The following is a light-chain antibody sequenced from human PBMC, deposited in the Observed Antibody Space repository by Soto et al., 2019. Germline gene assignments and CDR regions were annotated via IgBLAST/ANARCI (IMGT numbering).Light chain of an antibody. CDR2: DVS. CDR1: SSYVGSYNY. J-gene: IGLJ1*01. V-gene: IGLV2-14*03. CDR3: SSYTTSGTLV. Sequence: QSVLTQPASVSGSPGQSITMSCTGSSSYVGSYNYVSWYQQHPGKVPKLMIFDVSDRPSGISNRFSGSKSGNTASLTISGLQAEDEADYYCSSYTTSGTLVFGTGTKVTVL.